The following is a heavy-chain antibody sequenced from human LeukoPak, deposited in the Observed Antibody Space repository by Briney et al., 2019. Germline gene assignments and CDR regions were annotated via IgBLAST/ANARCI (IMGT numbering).Heavy chain of an antibody. J-gene: IGHJ4*02. CDR1: GLTFNNSV. D-gene: IGHD1-1*01. V-gene: IGHV3-23*01. CDR2: ISSSGRST. CDR3: AKEVPYLDY. Sequence: GGSLRLSCVPSGLTFNNSVMTWVRQAPEKGLEWVSSISSSGRSTYYADSVRGRFTISRDNSKNTLFLQMNTLRADDTAVYYCAKEVPYLDYWGRGTLVTVSS.